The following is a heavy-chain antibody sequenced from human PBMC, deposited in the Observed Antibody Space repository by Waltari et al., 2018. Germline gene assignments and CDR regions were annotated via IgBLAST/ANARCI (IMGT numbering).Heavy chain of an antibody. CDR3: LAGRAGEPFDY. Sequence: QVQLLESGPGLVKPSETLSLTCTVSGGSITSYYWTWIRQPPGKGLDWIGNSHYSGRTGYNPSLKRRVTMSLDTSKSKFSLKLNSVTAADTAVYYCLAGRAGEPFDYWGQGTLVTVSS. CDR2: SHYSGRT. D-gene: IGHD6-19*01. CDR1: GGSITSYY. J-gene: IGHJ4*02. V-gene: IGHV4-59*01.